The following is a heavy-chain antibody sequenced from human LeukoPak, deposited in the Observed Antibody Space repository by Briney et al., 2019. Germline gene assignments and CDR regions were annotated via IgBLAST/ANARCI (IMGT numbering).Heavy chain of an antibody. Sequence: GGSLRLSCATSGFTFSNYAMSWVRQAPGKGLEWVSAISGSGASTYYADSVKGRFTISRDNSKNTLYLQMNSLRAEDTAVYYCAKVSPWDSSGWYGEYFQHWGQGTLVTVSS. CDR3: AKVSPWDSSGWYGEYFQH. CDR1: GFTFSNYA. J-gene: IGHJ1*01. D-gene: IGHD6-19*01. V-gene: IGHV3-23*01. CDR2: ISGSGAST.